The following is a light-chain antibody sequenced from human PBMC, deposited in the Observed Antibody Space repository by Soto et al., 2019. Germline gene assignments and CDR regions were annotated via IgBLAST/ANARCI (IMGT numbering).Light chain of an antibody. Sequence: DIQMTQSPSTLSASVGDRVTITCRASQSISNWLAWYQQKPGKVPKLLIYKASSLESGVPSRFSGSGSGTEFTLTISSLQPDDFATYYCQQYNSYSWTFGQGTKVDI. J-gene: IGKJ1*01. CDR1: QSISNW. CDR2: KAS. CDR3: QQYNSYSWT. V-gene: IGKV1-5*03.